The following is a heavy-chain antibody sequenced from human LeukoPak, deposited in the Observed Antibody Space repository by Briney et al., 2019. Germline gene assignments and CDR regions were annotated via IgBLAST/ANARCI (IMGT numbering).Heavy chain of an antibody. CDR2: IYYSGST. Sequence: SETLSLTCTVSGVSISSYYWSWIRQPPGKGLEWIGYIYYSGSTNYNPSLKSRVTISVDTSKNHFSLKLSSVTAADTAVYYCARVQYGSGSYFNWFDPWGQGTLVTVSS. J-gene: IGHJ5*02. CDR1: GVSISSYY. CDR3: ARVQYGSGSYFNWFDP. V-gene: IGHV4-59*01. D-gene: IGHD3-10*01.